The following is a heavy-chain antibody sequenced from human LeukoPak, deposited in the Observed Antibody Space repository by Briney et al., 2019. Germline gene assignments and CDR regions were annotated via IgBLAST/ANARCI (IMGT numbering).Heavy chain of an antibody. CDR2: TYHSGST. D-gene: IGHD5-24*01. Sequence: SETLSLTCTVSGYSISSGYYWGWIRQPPGKGLEWIGSTYHSGSTYYNPSLKSRVTISVDTSKNQVSLKLSSVTAADTAVYYCARARGREGYNLLAPFDYWGQGTLVTVSS. J-gene: IGHJ4*02. V-gene: IGHV4-38-2*02. CDR3: ARARGREGYNLLAPFDY. CDR1: GYSISSGYY.